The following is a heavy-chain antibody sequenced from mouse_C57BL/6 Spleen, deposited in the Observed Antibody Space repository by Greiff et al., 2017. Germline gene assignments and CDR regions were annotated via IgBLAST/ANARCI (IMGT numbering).Heavy chain of an antibody. Sequence: EVKLMESGGGLVKPGGSLKLSCAASGFTFSSYAMSWVRQTPEQRLEWVATISDGGSYTYYPDNVKGRFTISRDNAKNNLYLQMSHLKSEDTAMYYCARDNGYFLMDYWGQGTSVTVSS. J-gene: IGHJ4*01. CDR1: GFTFSSYA. D-gene: IGHD2-3*01. V-gene: IGHV5-4*01. CDR3: ARDNGYFLMDY. CDR2: ISDGGSYT.